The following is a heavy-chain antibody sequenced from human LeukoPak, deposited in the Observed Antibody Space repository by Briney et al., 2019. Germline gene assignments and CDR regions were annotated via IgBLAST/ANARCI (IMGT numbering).Heavy chain of an antibody. D-gene: IGHD1-26*01. CDR2: IYHSGST. V-gene: IGHV4-4*02. J-gene: IGHJ3*02. Sequence: SESLSLTCAVSGGSISSSNWWSWVRQPPGKGLEWIGEIYHSGSTNYNPSLKSRVTISVDTSKNQFSLKLSSVTAADTAVYYCAREKWVGATTVRAFDIWGQGTMVTVSS. CDR3: AREKWVGATTVRAFDI. CDR1: GGSISSSNW.